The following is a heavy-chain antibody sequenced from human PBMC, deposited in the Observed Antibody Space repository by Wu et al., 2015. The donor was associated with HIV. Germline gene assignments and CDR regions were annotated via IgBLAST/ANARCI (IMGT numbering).Heavy chain of an antibody. V-gene: IGHV1-18*01. CDR2: ISGEDGKT. CDR3: VLRGGYVSSWHWFAP. D-gene: IGHD6-13*01. Sequence: QVQLVQSGGEVKKVGASVKVSCKASGYTFTTYGISWVRQAPGQRPEWMGWISGEDGKTKYAQKIQDRVTMTTDTSTSTAYLELRSLRSDDTAVYYCVLRGGYVSSWHWFAPWGQGTLVTVSS. CDR1: GYTFTTYG. J-gene: IGHJ5*02.